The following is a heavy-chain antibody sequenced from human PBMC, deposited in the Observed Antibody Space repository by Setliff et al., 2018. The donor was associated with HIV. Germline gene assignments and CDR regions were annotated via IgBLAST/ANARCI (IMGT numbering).Heavy chain of an antibody. CDR2: IDHRGRP. Sequence: SETLSLTCGIYGGSFSDYYWSWIRQPPGKGLEWIGEIDHRGRPNYNPSLKSRVTISVDTSKNQFSLRLNSVTAADTAIYYCTRRGADSYYPRPLDVWGKGTTVTVSS. V-gene: IGHV4-34*01. D-gene: IGHD3-10*01. CDR3: TRRGADSYYPRPLDV. CDR1: GGSFSDYY. J-gene: IGHJ6*04.